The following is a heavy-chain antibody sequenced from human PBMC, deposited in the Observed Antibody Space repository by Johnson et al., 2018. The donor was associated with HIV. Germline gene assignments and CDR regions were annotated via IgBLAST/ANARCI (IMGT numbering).Heavy chain of an antibody. V-gene: IGHV3-20*04. D-gene: IGHD3-22*01. Sequence: VQLVESGGGVVQPGRSLRLSCAASGFTFDDYVMHWVRQAPGKGLEWVSGINWNGGSTGYADSVKGRFTISRDNAKNSLYLQMNSLRTEDTALYYCAKGLRRITMIVVAWGQGTMVTVSS. CDR2: INWNGGST. J-gene: IGHJ3*01. CDR1: GFTFDDYV. CDR3: AKGLRRITMIVVA.